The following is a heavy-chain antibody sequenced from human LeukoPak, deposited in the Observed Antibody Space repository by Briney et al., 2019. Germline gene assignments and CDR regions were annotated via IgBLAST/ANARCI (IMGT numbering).Heavy chain of an antibody. CDR2: ISYSGST. V-gene: IGHV4-59*01. J-gene: IGHJ6*03. Sequence: SETLSVSCTVAGGSINYYNWTWIRQPPQEGVWRGGYISYSGSTNNTPSLKSRVTISVDTSKTLPSLRLNSATSADTAVYFCAGAPGGPGTYSRPDYYYMDVWGKGTTVTVSS. D-gene: IGHD3-10*01. CDR1: GGSINYYN. CDR3: AGAPGGPGTYSRPDYYYMDV.